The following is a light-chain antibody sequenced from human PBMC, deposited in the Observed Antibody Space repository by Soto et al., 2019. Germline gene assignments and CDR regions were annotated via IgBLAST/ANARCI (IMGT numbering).Light chain of an antibody. CDR1: SSDVGGYNY. CDR3: SSYTSSSTLAV. CDR2: DVS. V-gene: IGLV2-14*01. Sequence: QSALTQPDSVSGSPGQSITISCTGTSSDVGGYNYVSWYQQHPGKAPKLMIYDVSNRPSGVSNRFSGSKSGNTASLTISGLQAEDEADYYCSSYTSSSTLAVFGGGTKLTV. J-gene: IGLJ2*01.